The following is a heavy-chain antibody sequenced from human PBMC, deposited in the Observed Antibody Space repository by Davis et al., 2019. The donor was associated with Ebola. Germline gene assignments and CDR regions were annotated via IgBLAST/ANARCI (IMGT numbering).Heavy chain of an antibody. CDR2: ISAYNGNT. CDR3: ARGGRISGYFDY. J-gene: IGHJ4*02. D-gene: IGHD3-16*01. V-gene: IGHV1-18*04. CDR1: GYTFTGYY. Sequence: ASVKVSCKASGYTFTGYYMHWVRQAPGQGLEWMGWISAYNGNTNYAQKLQGRVTMTTDTSTSTAYMELRSLRSDDTAVYYCARGGRISGYFDYWGQGTLVTVSS.